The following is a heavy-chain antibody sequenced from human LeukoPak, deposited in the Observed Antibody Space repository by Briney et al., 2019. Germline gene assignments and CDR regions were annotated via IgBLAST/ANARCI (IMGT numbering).Heavy chain of an antibody. D-gene: IGHD3-22*01. Sequence: SETLSLTCTVSGNSISSYNYYWSWLRQSPGKGLEWIAYVYYNGDIMYNPSLKSRVTISLDTSKNQFSLSMTSVTAADTAVYFCATTWYYDSRGYLFDDWGHGTLVTVSS. J-gene: IGHJ4*01. CDR3: ATTWYYDSRGYLFDD. CDR1: GNSISSYNYY. CDR2: VYYNGDI. V-gene: IGHV4-61*01.